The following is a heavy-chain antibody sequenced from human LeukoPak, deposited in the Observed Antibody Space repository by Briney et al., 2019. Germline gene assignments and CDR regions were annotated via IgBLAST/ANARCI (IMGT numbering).Heavy chain of an antibody. V-gene: IGHV3-53*01. D-gene: IGHD5-24*01. CDR3: ARGDGYNFFDY. CDR1: GFSVTNNY. J-gene: IGHJ4*02. Sequence: GGSLRLSYAVSGFSVTNNYMSWVRQPPGKGLVWVSVFYVGGATYYADSVKGRFTISRDNSENTLYLQMKSLRAEDTAVYYCARGDGYNFFDYWGQGTLVSVSS. CDR2: FYVGGAT.